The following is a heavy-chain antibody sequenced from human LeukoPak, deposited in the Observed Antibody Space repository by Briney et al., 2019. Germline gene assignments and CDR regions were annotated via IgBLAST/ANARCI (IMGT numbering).Heavy chain of an antibody. Sequence: GGSLRLSCVASGFTLSSYGMHWVRQAPGKGLEWVAVIWFDGSNKYYADSVKGRFTISRDNSKNTLYLQMNSLRAEDTAVYYCAKDRAASGSYGDYWGQGTLVTVSS. CDR2: IWFDGSNK. V-gene: IGHV3-33*06. CDR3: AKDRAASGSYGDY. D-gene: IGHD3-16*01. J-gene: IGHJ4*02. CDR1: GFTLSSYG.